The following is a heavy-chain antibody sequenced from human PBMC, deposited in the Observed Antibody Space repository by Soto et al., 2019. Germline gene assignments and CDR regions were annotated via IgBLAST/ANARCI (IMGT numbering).Heavy chain of an antibody. Sequence: GGSLRLSCAASGFTFSSYAMHWVRQAPGKGLEWVAVISYDGSNKYYADSVKGRFTISRDNSKNTLYLQMNSLRAEDTAVYYCARDRDGGSYYGAFDIWGQGTMVTVSS. CDR1: GFTFSSYA. V-gene: IGHV3-30-3*01. D-gene: IGHD1-26*01. CDR2: ISYDGSNK. J-gene: IGHJ3*02. CDR3: ARDRDGGSYYGAFDI.